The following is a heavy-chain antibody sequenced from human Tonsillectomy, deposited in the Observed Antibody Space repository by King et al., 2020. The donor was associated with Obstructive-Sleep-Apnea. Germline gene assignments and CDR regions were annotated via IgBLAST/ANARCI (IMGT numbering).Heavy chain of an antibody. CDR1: GGSISSSNW. Sequence: QLQESGPGLVKPSGTLSLTCAVSGGSISSSNWWSWVRQPPGKGLEWIGEMYHSGSTNYNPSLKSRVTTSVDKSKNQFSLKLSSVTAADTAVYYCARRYYYYYGMDVWGQGTTVTVSS. V-gene: IGHV4-4*02. J-gene: IGHJ6*02. CDR3: ARRYYYYYGMDV. CDR2: MYHSGST.